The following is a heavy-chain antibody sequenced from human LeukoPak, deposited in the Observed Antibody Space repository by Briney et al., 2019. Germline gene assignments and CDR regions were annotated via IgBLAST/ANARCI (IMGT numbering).Heavy chain of an antibody. J-gene: IGHJ6*03. CDR2: INHSGST. CDR1: GGSFRGYY. D-gene: IGHD3-22*01. CDR3: ARGREYYDSSGYYYSFGYYYYMDV. V-gene: IGHV4-34*01. Sequence: PSETLSLTCAVYGGSFRGYYWSWIRQPPGKGLEWIGEINHSGSTNYNPSLKSRVTISVDTSKNQFSLKLSSVTAADTAVYYCARGREYYDSSGYYYSFGYYYYMDVWGKGTTVTVSS.